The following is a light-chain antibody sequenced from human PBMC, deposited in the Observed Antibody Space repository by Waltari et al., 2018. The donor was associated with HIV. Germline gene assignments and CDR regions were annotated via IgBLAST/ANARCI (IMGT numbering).Light chain of an antibody. J-gene: IGLJ3*02. CDR1: RSHIGAGHD. V-gene: IGLV1-40*01. CDR3: QSYDSSLSGSEV. CDR2: GNS. Sequence: QSVLTQPPSVSGAPGQRVTISCTGSRSHIGAGHDVHWYQQRPVTAPKLLIHGNSNRPAGVPDRFSGSKSGTSASLAITGLQAEDEADYYCQSYDSSLSGSEVFGGGTKLTVL.